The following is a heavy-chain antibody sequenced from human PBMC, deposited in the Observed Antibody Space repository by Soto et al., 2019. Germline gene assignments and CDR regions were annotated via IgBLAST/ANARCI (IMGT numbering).Heavy chain of an antibody. J-gene: IGHJ4*02. V-gene: IGHV1-69*01. CDR3: ASGGGYYYDSSGYLN. CDR1: GRTRSSYG. D-gene: IGHD3-22*01. Sequence: VKVSCKDAGRTRSSYGTLRVRQAPGQGVEWMGGIIPIFGTANYAQKFQGRVTITADESTSTAYTELSSRRTGETAVYYCASGGGYYYDSSGYLNWAQGTLVTVSS. CDR2: IIPIFGTA.